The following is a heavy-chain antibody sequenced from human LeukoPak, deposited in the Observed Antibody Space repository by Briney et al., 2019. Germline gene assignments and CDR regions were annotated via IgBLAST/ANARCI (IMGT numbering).Heavy chain of an antibody. CDR1: GLTYSSYA. V-gene: IGHV3-23*01. J-gene: IGHJ4*02. Sequence: GVSLRLSCAASGLTYSSYAMRWVRQAPAKGLEGVSGLSVSGDSTYNADSVKGRFNISRDNSKNTLYLQLNSLRAEDTAIYYCAIRHPVTMVRGIFDYWGQGILVTVSS. CDR3: AIRHPVTMVRGIFDY. D-gene: IGHD3-10*01. CDR2: LSVSGDST.